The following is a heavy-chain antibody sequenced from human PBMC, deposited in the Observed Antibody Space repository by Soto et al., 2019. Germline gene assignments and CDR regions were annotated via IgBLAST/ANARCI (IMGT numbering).Heavy chain of an antibody. CDR2: ISYDGSNK. V-gene: IGHV3-30*18. CDR3: AKDGGYCSGGRCYPTYYYYYMDV. CDR1: GFTFSSYG. Sequence: QVQLVESGGGVVQPGRSLRLSCAASGFTFSSYGMHWVRQAPGKGLEWVAVISYDGSNKYYADSVKGRFTISRDNSKNTLYLQMNSLRAEDTAVYYCAKDGGYCSGGRCYPTYYYYYMDVWGKGTTVTVSS. J-gene: IGHJ6*03. D-gene: IGHD2-15*01.